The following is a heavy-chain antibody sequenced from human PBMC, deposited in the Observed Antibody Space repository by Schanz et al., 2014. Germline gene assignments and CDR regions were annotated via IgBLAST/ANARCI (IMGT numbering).Heavy chain of an antibody. J-gene: IGHJ4*02. Sequence: VQLVESGGGLVQPGGSLRLSCAASGFIFSNSWMSWVRQAPGKGLEWAALISHDGNNKHYADFVKGRFSISRDLSSNTLYLQMNSLRADDSAIYYCAKDHPSSGWPAFDVWGQGTQVTVSS. V-gene: IGHV3-30*18. CDR1: GFIFSNSW. CDR2: ISHDGNNK. CDR3: AKDHPSSGWPAFDV. D-gene: IGHD6-19*01.